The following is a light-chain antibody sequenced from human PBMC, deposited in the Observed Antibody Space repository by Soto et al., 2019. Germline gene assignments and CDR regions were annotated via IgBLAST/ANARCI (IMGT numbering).Light chain of an antibody. V-gene: IGKV2D-29*02. CDR3: RQSTQLPPT. CDR1: RSLLHSNGYNY. Sequence: EIVLTQSPLSLPVTPGEPASISCRSSRSLLHSNGYNYVDWYLQKPGQSPQLLIDDVSTRVSGVPDRFSGSGSGTNLTLEISRVETDDVGIYYCRQSTQLPPTFGQGTRLEIK. CDR2: DVS. J-gene: IGKJ5*01.